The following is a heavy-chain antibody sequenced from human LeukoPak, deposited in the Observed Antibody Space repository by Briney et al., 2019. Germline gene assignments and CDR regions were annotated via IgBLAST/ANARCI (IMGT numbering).Heavy chain of an antibody. D-gene: IGHD1-26*01. CDR3: ARDRQWELLSWFDP. J-gene: IGHJ5*02. CDR2: INPNSGGT. Sequence: ASVKVSCKASGYTFTGYYMHWVRQAPGQGLEWMGWINPNSGGTNYAQKFQGRVTMTRDTSISTAYMELSRLRSDDTAVYYYARDRQWELLSWFDPWGQGTLVTVSS. CDR1: GYTFTGYY. V-gene: IGHV1-2*02.